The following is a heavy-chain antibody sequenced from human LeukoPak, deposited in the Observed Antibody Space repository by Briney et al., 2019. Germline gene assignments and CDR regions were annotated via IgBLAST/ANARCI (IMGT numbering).Heavy chain of an antibody. CDR1: GGTFSSYA. V-gene: IGHV1-69*05. D-gene: IGHD1-26*01. J-gene: IGHJ5*02. CDR3: ARSGSYSEWFDP. Sequence: ASVKVSCKASGGTFSSYAISWVHQAPGQGREWMRGIIPIFGTANYAQQCQGRVTITTDESTSTAYMELSSLRSEDTAVNYCARSGSYSEWFDPWGQGTLVTVSS. CDR2: IIPIFGTA.